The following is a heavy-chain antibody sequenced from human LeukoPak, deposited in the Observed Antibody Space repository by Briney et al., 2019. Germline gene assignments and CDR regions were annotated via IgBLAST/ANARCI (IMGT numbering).Heavy chain of an antibody. CDR1: GFTFRNYW. CDR2: IKQDESEK. D-gene: IGHD1-26*01. V-gene: IGHV3-7*01. CDR3: ARDKIVGASKFDY. Sequence: GGSLRLSCAVSGFTFRNYWMSWVRQAPGKGLEGVAHIKQDESEKYYVDSVKGRVTISRDNAKNSLYLQMNSLRAEDTAIYYCARDKIVGASKFDYWGQGPLVTVSS. J-gene: IGHJ4*02.